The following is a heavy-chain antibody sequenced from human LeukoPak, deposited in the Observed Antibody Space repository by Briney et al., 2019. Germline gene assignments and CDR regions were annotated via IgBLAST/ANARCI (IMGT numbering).Heavy chain of an antibody. D-gene: IGHD5-12*01. J-gene: IGHJ4*02. V-gene: IGHV3-7*01. Sequence: GGSLRLSCAASGFTFNRYWMSWVRQAPGKGLEWVANIKQDESEKFYVDSVKGRFTISRDNAKNSLYLQMNSLRAEDTAVYYCARDPSGSDFDYWGQGTLVTVSS. CDR2: IKQDESEK. CDR1: GFTFNRYW. CDR3: ARDPSGSDFDY.